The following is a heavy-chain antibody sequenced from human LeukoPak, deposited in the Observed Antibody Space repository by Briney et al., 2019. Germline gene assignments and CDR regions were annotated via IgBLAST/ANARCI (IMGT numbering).Heavy chain of an antibody. CDR1: GYSISSGYY. D-gene: IGHD5-24*01. J-gene: IGHJ4*02. CDR2: IYHSGST. Sequence: KPSETLSLTCTVSGYSISSGYYWGWIRQPPGKGLEWIGSIYHSGSTYYNPSLKSRVTISVDTSKNQFSLKLSSVTAADTAVYYCARMGRDRDGYRSHAQDFDYWGQGTLVTVSS. CDR3: ARMGRDRDGYRSHAQDFDY. V-gene: IGHV4-38-2*02.